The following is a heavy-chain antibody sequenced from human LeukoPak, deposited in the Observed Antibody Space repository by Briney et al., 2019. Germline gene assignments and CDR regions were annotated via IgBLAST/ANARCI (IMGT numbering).Heavy chain of an antibody. CDR1: RYSLSSGYY. V-gene: IGHV4-38-2*02. D-gene: IGHD1-7*01. J-gene: IGHJ3*01. Sequence: PSETLSLTCTVSRYSLSSGYYWGWIRQPPGKGLQWIGSIFHSGNSYYNPSLKSRVTISVDTSKNQFSLKVNSVTAADTAVYYCARVGYNWNLWFDFWGQGTTVTVSS. CDR2: IFHSGNS. CDR3: ARVGYNWNLWFDF.